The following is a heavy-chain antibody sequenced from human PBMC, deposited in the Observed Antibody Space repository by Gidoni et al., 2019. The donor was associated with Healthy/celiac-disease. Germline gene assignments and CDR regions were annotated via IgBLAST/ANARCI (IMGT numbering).Heavy chain of an antibody. CDR2: IYYSGST. Sequence: QLQLQESGPGLVKPSETLSLTCTVSGGSISSSSYYWGWIRQPPGKGLEWIGSIYYSGSTYYNPSLKSRVTISVDTSKNQFSLKLSSVTAADTAVYYCARHEVVAASIFDYWGQGTLVTVSS. D-gene: IGHD2-15*01. J-gene: IGHJ4*02. CDR1: GGSISSSSYY. CDR3: ARHEVVAASIFDY. V-gene: IGHV4-39*01.